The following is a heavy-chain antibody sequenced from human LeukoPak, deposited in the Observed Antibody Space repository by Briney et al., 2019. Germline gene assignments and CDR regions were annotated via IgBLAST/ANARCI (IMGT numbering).Heavy chain of an antibody. CDR1: GGSFSGSN. J-gene: IGHJ4*02. CDR2: IYNSGST. V-gene: IGHV4-34*01. CDR3: VRAYDY. Sequence: SETLSLTCAVYGGSFSGSNWSWIRQPPGKGLEWIGEIYNSGSTIYNPSLKSRVTISVDTSKNQFSLNPISVTAADTAVYYCVRAYDYWGQGTLVTVSS.